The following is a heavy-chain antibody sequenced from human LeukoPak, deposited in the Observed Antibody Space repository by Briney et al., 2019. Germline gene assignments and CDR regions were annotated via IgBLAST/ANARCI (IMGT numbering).Heavy chain of an antibody. V-gene: IGHV1-2*02. CDR3: ARAGVVGYCSGGSCYSGYYYYMDV. J-gene: IGHJ6*03. CDR2: MNPNNGGR. CDR1: GYTFTGYY. D-gene: IGHD2-15*01. Sequence: ASVKVSCKASGYTFTGYYMHWVRQAPGQGLEWVGWMNPNNGGRNYAQKSQGRVTMTRDTSISTAYMELSRLRSDDTAVYYCARAGVVGYCSGGSCYSGYYYYMDVWGKGTTVTVSS.